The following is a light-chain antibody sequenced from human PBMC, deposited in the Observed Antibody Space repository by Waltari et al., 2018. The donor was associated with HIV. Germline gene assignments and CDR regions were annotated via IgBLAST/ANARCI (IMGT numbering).Light chain of an antibody. V-gene: IGLV2-14*01. CDR1: DTDHYD. J-gene: IGLJ2*01. CDR2: EVV. CDR3: TSYISSAIPD. Sequence: QYALTQPASVSESPGQSITICCTGTDTDHYDVSWYQHRPGEAPKVIIFEVVNRPSGVSNRFSGSTSGNTASLTISGLLAEYEADYFCTSYISSAIPDFGGGTKVTVL.